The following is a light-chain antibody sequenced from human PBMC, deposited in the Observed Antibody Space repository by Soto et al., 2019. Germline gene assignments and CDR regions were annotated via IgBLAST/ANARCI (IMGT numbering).Light chain of an antibody. V-gene: IGKV3-20*01. CDR2: GAS. CDR1: QSISSNY. CDR3: QQYGSWT. Sequence: EIVLTQSPGTLSVSPGERATLSCRASQSISSNYLAWYQQKPGQAPSLLNYGASSRATGIPDRFSGSGSGTDFTLTISSLEPEDSAIYYCQQYGSWTFGQGTKVEIK. J-gene: IGKJ1*01.